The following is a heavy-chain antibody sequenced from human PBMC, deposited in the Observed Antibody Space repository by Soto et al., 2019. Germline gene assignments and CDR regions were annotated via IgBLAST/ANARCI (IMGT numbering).Heavy chain of an antibody. V-gene: IGHV3-53*04. CDR3: ARDQKWFGELPGGYYYYMDV. Sequence: GGSLRLSCAASGFTVSSNYMSWVRQAPGKGLEWVSVIYSGGSTYYADSVKGRFTISRHNSKNTLYLQMNSLRAEDTAVYYCARDQKWFGELPGGYYYYMDVWGKGTTVTVSS. CDR2: IYSGGST. CDR1: GFTVSSNY. D-gene: IGHD3-10*01. J-gene: IGHJ6*03.